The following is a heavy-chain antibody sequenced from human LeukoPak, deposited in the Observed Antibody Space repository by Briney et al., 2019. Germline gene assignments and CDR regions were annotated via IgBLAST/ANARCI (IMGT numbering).Heavy chain of an antibody. V-gene: IGHV4-61*02. Sequence: SETLSLTCTVSGGSISSGSYYWSWIRQPAGKGLEWLGRIYTSGSTNYNPSLKSRVTISVDTSKNQFSLKLSSVTAADTAVYYCARSPVYCSGGSCYGSYYYYYGMDVWGQGTTVTVSS. CDR3: ARSPVYCSGGSCYGSYYYYYGMDV. J-gene: IGHJ6*02. D-gene: IGHD2-15*01. CDR2: IYTSGST. CDR1: GGSISSGSYY.